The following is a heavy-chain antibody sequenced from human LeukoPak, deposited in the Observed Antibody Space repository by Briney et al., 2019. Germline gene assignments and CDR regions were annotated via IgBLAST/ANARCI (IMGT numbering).Heavy chain of an antibody. CDR1: GFTVSTSY. J-gene: IGHJ4*02. CDR3: ARGYSSGWPDF. CDR2: IYGGGST. D-gene: IGHD6-25*01. Sequence: PGGSLRLSWAASGFTVSTSYMNWVRQAPGKGLEWVSVIYGGGSTYYADSVRGRFTISRDNSKNTLYLQMNSLRAEDTALYFCARGYSSGWPDFWGQGTLVTVSS. V-gene: IGHV3-53*01.